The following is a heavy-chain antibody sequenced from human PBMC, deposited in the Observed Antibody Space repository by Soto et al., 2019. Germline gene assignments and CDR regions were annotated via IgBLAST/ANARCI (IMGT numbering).Heavy chain of an antibody. J-gene: IGHJ6*02. V-gene: IGHV3-21*01. CDR1: GFTFSSYS. Sequence: PGGSLRLSCAASGFTFSSYSMNGVRQAPGKGLEWVSSISSSSSYIYYADSVKGRFTISRDNAKNSLYLQMNSLRAEDTAVYYCARGREYQLLSDGMDVWGQGTTVTVSS. D-gene: IGHD2-2*01. CDR2: ISSSSSYI. CDR3: ARGREYQLLSDGMDV.